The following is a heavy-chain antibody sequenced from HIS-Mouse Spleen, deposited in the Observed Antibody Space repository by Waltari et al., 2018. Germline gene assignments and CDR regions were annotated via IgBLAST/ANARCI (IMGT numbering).Heavy chain of an antibody. D-gene: IGHD3-10*01. CDR3: AGDRGNQYYFDY. CDR2: IYYSGST. V-gene: IGHV4-39*07. Sequence: QLQLQESGPGLVKPSETLSLTCTVSGGSISSSSYYWGWIRQPPGKGLEWIGSIYYSGSTYYNPPLKSRVTISVDTSKNQFSLKLSSVTAADTAVYYCAGDRGNQYYFDYWGQGTLVTVSS. CDR1: GGSISSSSYY. J-gene: IGHJ4*02.